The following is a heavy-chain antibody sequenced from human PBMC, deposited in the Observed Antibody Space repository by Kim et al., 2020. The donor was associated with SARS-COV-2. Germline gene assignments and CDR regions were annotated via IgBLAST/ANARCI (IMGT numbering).Heavy chain of an antibody. Sequence: GESLKISCKGSGYSFTSYWIGWVRQMPGKGLEWMGIIYPGDSDTRYSPSFQGQVTISADKSISTAYLQWSSLKASDTAMYYCARRRYCSGGSCYNDRFDPWGQGTLVTVSS. CDR1: GYSFTSYW. J-gene: IGHJ5*02. CDR2: IYPGDSDT. D-gene: IGHD2-15*01. V-gene: IGHV5-51*01. CDR3: ARRRYCSGGSCYNDRFDP.